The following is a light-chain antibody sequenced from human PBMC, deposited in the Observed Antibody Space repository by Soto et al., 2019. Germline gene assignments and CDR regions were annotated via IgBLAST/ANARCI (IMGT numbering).Light chain of an antibody. CDR3: QQRSNWPIT. Sequence: EIVMTQSPATLSVSPGERATLSCRASQGVSSSLAWYQQKPGQAPRLLIFDASNRATGIPARFSGSGSGTDFTLTISSLEPEDFAVYYCQQRSNWPITFGQGTRLEIK. CDR2: DAS. CDR1: QGVSSS. J-gene: IGKJ5*01. V-gene: IGKV3-11*01.